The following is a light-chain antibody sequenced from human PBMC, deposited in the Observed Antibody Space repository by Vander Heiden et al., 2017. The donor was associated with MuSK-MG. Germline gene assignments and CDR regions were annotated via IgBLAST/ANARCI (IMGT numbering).Light chain of an antibody. V-gene: IGLV2-14*01. CDR3: CSQSSIVNPV. CDR2: EVC. Sequence: QSALTQPASVSGSHGQSITLSCTGTSSDIGGSKYVSWYQQHAGKAPELMIYEVCNRPSGIADRFSASKSGNTASRAISGLQSDDEADYYCCSQSSIVNPVFGGGTKVTVL. J-gene: IGLJ3*02. CDR1: SSDIGGSKY.